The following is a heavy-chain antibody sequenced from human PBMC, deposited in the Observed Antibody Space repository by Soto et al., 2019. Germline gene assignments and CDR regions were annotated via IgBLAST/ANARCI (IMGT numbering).Heavy chain of an antibody. Sequence: LRLSCATSGFTFSIYAMSWVRQAPGKGLEWVSAISGTGGSTYYADSVKGRFIVSRDNSKNTLYLQVNSLRAEDTAVYYCAKATERGSVAYYYGMDVWGQGTTVTVSS. CDR2: ISGTGGST. V-gene: IGHV3-23*01. J-gene: IGHJ6*02. CDR1: GFTFSIYA. D-gene: IGHD1-1*01. CDR3: AKATERGSVAYYYGMDV.